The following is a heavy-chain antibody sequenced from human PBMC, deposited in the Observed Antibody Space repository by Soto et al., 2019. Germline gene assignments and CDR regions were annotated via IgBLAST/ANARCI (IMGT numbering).Heavy chain of an antibody. CDR3: ARGGGVGVAGSAAFDM. D-gene: IGHD3-3*01. Sequence: QLHLVQSGAVVKKPGASVTVSCSASGYPVTAYYMHWVRQAPGRGLEWMGGINPATGAAKYTQTFQGRVTMTRDTSTSTGFMELNGLTAEDTAVFSCARGGGVGVAGSAAFDMWGQGTLVTVSS. CDR2: INPATGAA. V-gene: IGHV1-2*02. CDR1: GYPVTAYY. J-gene: IGHJ3*02.